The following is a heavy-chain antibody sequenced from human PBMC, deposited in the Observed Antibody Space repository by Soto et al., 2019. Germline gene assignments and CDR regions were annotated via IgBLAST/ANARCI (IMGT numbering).Heavy chain of an antibody. V-gene: IGHV1-18*04. CDR1: GYTFTSYG. CDR2: ISAYNGNT. J-gene: IGHJ3*02. D-gene: IGHD3-3*01. Sequence: QVQLVQFGAEVKKPGASVKVSCKASGYTFTSYGISWVRQAPGQGLEWMGWISAYNGNTNYAQKLQGRVTMTTDTSTSTAYMELRSLRSDDTAVYYCARGVLRFLEWLLYPDAFDIWGQGTMVTVSS. CDR3: ARGVLRFLEWLLYPDAFDI.